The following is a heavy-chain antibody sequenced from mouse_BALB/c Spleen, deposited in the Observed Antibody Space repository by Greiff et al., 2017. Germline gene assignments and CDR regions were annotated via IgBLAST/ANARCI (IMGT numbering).Heavy chain of an antibody. D-gene: IGHD1-1*01. J-gene: IGHJ4*01. CDR2: ISYSGST. Sequence: EVQVVESGPSLVKPSQTLSLTCSVTGDSITSGYWNWIRKFPGNKLEYMGYISYSGSTYYNPSLKSRISITRDTSKNQYYLQLNSVTTEDTATYYCARLGITTVDHYYAMDYWGQGTSVTVSS. CDR3: ARLGITTVDHYYAMDY. CDR1: GDSITSGY. V-gene: IGHV3-8*02.